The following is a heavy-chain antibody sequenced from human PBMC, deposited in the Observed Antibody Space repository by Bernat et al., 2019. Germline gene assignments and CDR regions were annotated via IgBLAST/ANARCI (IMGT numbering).Heavy chain of an antibody. V-gene: IGHV3-15*07. CDR2: IKSKNDGGTT. CDR3: TTEGSGWYSP. CDR1: GFTFSNAW. J-gene: IGHJ5*02. Sequence: EVQLVETGGGLIQPGGSLRLSCAASGFTFSNAWMNWVRQAPGKGLEWVGRIKSKNDGGTTDYAAPVKGRFTISRDDSKSTLYLQMNSLKAEDTAVYYCTTEGSGWYSPWGQGTLVTVSS. D-gene: IGHD6-19*01.